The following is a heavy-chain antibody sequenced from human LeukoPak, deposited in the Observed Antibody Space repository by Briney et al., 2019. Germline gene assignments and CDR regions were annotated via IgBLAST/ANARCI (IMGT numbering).Heavy chain of an antibody. CDR1: GFTFDEYG. CDR3: AKLYYYYMDV. V-gene: IGHV3-20*04. D-gene: IGHD5-24*01. CDR2: INWDGGST. J-gene: IGHJ6*03. Sequence: GGSLRLSCAASGFTFDEYGMSWVRQAPGKGLEWVSSINWDGGSTVYADSVQGRFTISRDNAKNTLYLQMNSLRAEDTAVYYCAKLYYYYMDVWGKGTTVTVSS.